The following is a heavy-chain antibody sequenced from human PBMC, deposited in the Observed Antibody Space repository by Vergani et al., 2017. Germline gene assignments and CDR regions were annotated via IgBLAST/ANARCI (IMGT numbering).Heavy chain of an antibody. CDR1: GFTFSSYA. V-gene: IGHV3-30-3*01. CDR2: ISYDGSNK. D-gene: IGHD3-10*01. J-gene: IGHJ6*04. Sequence: QVQLVESGGGVVQPGRSLRLSCAASGFTFSSYAMHWVRQDPGKGLEWVAVISYDGSNKYYADSVKGRFTISRDNSKNTLYLQMNSLRAEDTAVYYWATYYYVSGSESFQGVWSKGSTVTVSS. CDR3: ATYYYVSGSESFQGV.